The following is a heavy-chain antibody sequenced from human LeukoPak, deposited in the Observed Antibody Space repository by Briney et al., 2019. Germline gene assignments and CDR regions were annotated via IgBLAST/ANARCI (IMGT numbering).Heavy chain of an antibody. CDR1: GFSLATRGMC. V-gene: IGHV2-70*01. D-gene: IGHD3-9*01. CDR3: ARATSRYDGFDI. Sequence: SGPALVQPTQTLTLTCPFSGFSLATRGMCVSWIRHPPAKGLEWLALIDWSDYKLYSSSLKTRLTIPKDTYKNLLVLTRTKMDPVDTATYFCARATSRYDGFDIWGHGTMVTVSS. CDR2: IDWSDYK. J-gene: IGHJ3*02.